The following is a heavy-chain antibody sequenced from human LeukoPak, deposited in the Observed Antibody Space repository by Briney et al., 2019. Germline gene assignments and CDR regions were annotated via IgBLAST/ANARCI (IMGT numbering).Heavy chain of an antibody. J-gene: IGHJ4*02. Sequence: PGGSLRLSCAASGFTFSSYSMNWVRQAPGKGLEWVSAISGSGGSTYYADSVKGRFTISRDNSKNTLYLQMNSLRAEDTAVYYCANPHAWGFPYYFDYWGQGTLVTVSS. CDR3: ANPHAWGFPYYFDY. V-gene: IGHV3-23*01. CDR2: ISGSGGST. CDR1: GFTFSSYS. D-gene: IGHD7-27*01.